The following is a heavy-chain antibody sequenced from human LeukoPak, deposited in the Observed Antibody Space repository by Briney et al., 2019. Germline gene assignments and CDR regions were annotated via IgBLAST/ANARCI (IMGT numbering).Heavy chain of an antibody. D-gene: IGHD6-19*01. CDR3: ARGTAVAHDY. Sequence: SETLSLTCTVSGGSVSTYYWHWIRQPPGKGLEWIGYMSYSGSTNYNPSLKSRVTISIDTSRDQFSLKLSSVTAADTAVYYCARGTAVAHDYWGQGTLVTVSS. CDR1: GGSVSTYY. J-gene: IGHJ4*02. CDR2: MSYSGST. V-gene: IGHV4-59*02.